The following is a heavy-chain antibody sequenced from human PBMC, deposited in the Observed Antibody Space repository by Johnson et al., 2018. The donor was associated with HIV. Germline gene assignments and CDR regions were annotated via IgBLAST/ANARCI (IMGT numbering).Heavy chain of an antibody. Sequence: VQLVESGGGLVQPGRSLRLSCTASGFTFGDYAMSWFRQAPGKGLEWVSGINWNGGSTGYADSVKGRFTISRDNAKNSLYLQMNSLRAEDTAVYYCAKGYYDDSKDACNIWGQGTMVTVSS. CDR2: INWNGGST. CDR3: AKGYYDDSKDACNI. D-gene: IGHD3-22*01. J-gene: IGHJ3*02. V-gene: IGHV3-20*04. CDR1: GFTFGDYA.